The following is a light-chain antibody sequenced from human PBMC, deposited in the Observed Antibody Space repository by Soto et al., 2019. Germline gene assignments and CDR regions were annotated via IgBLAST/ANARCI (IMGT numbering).Light chain of an antibody. CDR3: CSYAGSTTFVI. V-gene: IGLV2-23*02. J-gene: IGLJ2*01. CDR1: SSDVGNYNF. CDR2: EVY. Sequence: QSVPTQPASVSGSPGQSITISCTGTSSDVGNYNFVSWYQKHPGKAPKFVIYEVYKRPSGISNRFSGSKSGNTASLTISGLQAEDEADYYCCSYAGSTTFVIFGGGTKLTVL.